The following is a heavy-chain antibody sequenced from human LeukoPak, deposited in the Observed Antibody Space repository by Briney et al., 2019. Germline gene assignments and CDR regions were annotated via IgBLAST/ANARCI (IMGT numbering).Heavy chain of an antibody. D-gene: IGHD3-3*01. V-gene: IGHV3-74*01. CDR3: ARGLTIFGVVNDAFDI. CDR1: GFTFSSYW. Sequence: GGSLRLSCAASGFTFSSYWMHWVRQAPGKGLVWVSLVNCDGCSTIYADFAKGRFTISRDNVKNTLYLQMNSLRAEDTAVYYCARGLTIFGVVNDAFDIWGQGTMVTVSS. CDR2: VNCDGCST. J-gene: IGHJ3*02.